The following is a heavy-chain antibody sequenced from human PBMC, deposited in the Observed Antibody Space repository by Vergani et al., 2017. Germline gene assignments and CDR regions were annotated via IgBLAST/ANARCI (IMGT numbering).Heavy chain of an antibody. Sequence: QVQLQESGPGLVKPPGTLSLTCAVSGGPISSSNWWSWVRQPPGKGLQWIGEIYHSGSTNHNPSLKSRVTISVDKSKNQFSLKLSSVTAADTAVYYCARALKLRYSPFGDYYYYGMDVWGQGTTVTVSS. D-gene: IGHD3-9*01. CDR3: ARALKLRYSPFGDYYYYGMDV. V-gene: IGHV4-4*03. J-gene: IGHJ6*02. CDR2: IYHSGST. CDR1: GGPISSSNW.